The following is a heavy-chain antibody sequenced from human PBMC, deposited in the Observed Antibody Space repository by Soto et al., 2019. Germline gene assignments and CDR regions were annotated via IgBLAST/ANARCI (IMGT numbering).Heavy chain of an antibody. D-gene: IGHD3-10*01. CDR1: GFTFSSYA. Sequence: GGSLRLSCAASGFTFSSYAMSWVRQAPGKGLEWVSAISGSGGSTYYADSVKGRFTISRDNSKNTLYLQMNSLRAEDTAVYYCAKSHYYGPGSYPLPDYWGQGTLVTVSS. CDR3: AKSHYYGPGSYPLPDY. CDR2: ISGSGGST. J-gene: IGHJ4*02. V-gene: IGHV3-23*01.